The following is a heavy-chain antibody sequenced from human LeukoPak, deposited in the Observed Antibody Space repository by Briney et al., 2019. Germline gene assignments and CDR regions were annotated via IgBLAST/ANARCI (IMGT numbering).Heavy chain of an antibody. D-gene: IGHD2-2*01. Sequence: ASVKVSCKASGHTSTTYAIHWVRQAPGQGLEWMGWINAGNGNIKYSQKFQGRVTITGDTSASTAYMELSSLRSDDTAVYYCARGYCSSTSCYMDVWGQGTTVT. V-gene: IGHV1-3*01. CDR1: GHTSTTYA. CDR2: INAGNGNI. J-gene: IGHJ6*02. CDR3: ARGYCSSTSCYMDV.